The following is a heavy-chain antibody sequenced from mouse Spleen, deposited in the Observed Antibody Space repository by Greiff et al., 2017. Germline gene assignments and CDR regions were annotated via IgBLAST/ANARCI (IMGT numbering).Heavy chain of an antibody. Sequence: QVQLQQSGPQLVRPGASVKISCKASGYSFTSYWMHWVKQRPGQGLEWIGMIDPSDSETRLNQKFKDKATLTVDKSSSTAYMQLSSPTSEDYAVYYCARSDYYGSPFAYWGQGTLVTVSA. D-gene: IGHD1-1*01. J-gene: IGHJ3*01. CDR2: IDPSDSET. CDR1: GYSFTSYW. V-gene: IGHV1S127*01. CDR3: ARSDYYGSPFAY.